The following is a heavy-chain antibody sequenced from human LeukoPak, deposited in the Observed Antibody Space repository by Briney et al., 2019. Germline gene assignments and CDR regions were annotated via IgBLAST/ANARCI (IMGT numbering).Heavy chain of an antibody. CDR1: GFTFSSYW. Sequence: GGSLRLSCTASGFTFSSYWMSWVRQAPGKGLVWVSRINSDGSSTSYADSVKGRFTISRDNAKNTLYLQMNSLRAEDTAVYYCVSGSGYYLDYWGQGTLVTVSS. D-gene: IGHD3-22*01. CDR3: VSGSGYYLDY. V-gene: IGHV3-74*01. J-gene: IGHJ4*02. CDR2: INSDGSST.